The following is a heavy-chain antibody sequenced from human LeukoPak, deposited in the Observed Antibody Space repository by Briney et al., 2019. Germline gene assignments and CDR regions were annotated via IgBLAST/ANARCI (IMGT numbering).Heavy chain of an antibody. CDR2: INPNSGGT. J-gene: IGHJ3*02. CDR1: GYTFTGYY. Sequence: GASXKVSCKASGYTFTGYYMHWVRQAPGQGLEWMGWINPNSGGTNYAQKFQGRVTMTRDTSISTAYMELSRLRSDDTAVYYCPRVGQWELLGAFDIWGQGTMVTVSS. V-gene: IGHV1-2*02. CDR3: PRVGQWELLGAFDI. D-gene: IGHD1-26*01.